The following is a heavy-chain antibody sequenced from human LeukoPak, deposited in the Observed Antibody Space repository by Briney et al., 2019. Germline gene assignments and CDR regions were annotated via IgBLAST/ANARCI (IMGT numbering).Heavy chain of an antibody. CDR3: ARHVVVPAAIGPAEGWFDP. CDR1: GGSISSYY. Sequence: SETLSLTCTVSGGSISSYYWSWIRQPPGKGLEWIGYIYTSGSTNYNPSLKSRVTISVDTSKNQSSLKLSSVTAADTAVYYCARHVVVPAAIGPAEGWFDPWGQGTLVTVSS. D-gene: IGHD2-2*01. V-gene: IGHV4-4*09. J-gene: IGHJ5*02. CDR2: IYTSGST.